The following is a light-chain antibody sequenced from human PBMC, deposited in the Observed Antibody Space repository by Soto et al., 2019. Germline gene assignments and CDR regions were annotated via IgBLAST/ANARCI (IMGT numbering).Light chain of an antibody. J-gene: IGLJ3*02. CDR3: ATWDDSLSGVE. Sequence: QSVLTQPPSASGTPVQRVTIPCSGSSSNIGRNTVNWYQRLPGAAPRLLVYRNNQRPSGVPDRFAGSKSGTSASLAISGLQSEDEAVYYCATWDDSLSGVEFGGGTKLTVL. CDR1: SSNIGRNT. V-gene: IGLV1-44*01. CDR2: RNN.